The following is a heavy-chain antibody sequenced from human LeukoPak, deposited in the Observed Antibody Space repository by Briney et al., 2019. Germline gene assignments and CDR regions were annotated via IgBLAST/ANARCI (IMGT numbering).Heavy chain of an antibody. J-gene: IGHJ4*02. CDR2: IFSGTTT. CDR1: ALSVSMKY. V-gene: IGHV3-53*01. CDR3: ARVSSHGSGSYYHYFFDY. Sequence: SLRPSHAASALSVSMKYISSVRQAPGGGLEWVLVIFSGTTTPYADSVKGPFTISRENSKNTLFLQLNSLRAEDPAVYYCARVSSHGSGSYYHYFFDYGGQGPRVTVSS. D-gene: IGHD3-10*01.